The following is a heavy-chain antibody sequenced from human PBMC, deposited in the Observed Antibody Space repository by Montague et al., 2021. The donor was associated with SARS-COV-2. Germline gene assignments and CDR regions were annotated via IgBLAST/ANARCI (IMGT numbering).Heavy chain of an antibody. D-gene: IGHD6-6*01. J-gene: IGHJ4*02. Sequence: SETLSLTCAVYGGSISGYHWSWIRQPPGKGLEWIGDVNHSGHTNYNLSLKSRVTMSVDTSKNQFSLKVRSVTAADTAVYHCARGPVGAAARLCYSFDQWGQGTLVTVSS. CDR3: ARGPVGAAARLCYSFDQ. CDR2: VNHSGHT. V-gene: IGHV4-34*01. CDR1: GGSISGYH.